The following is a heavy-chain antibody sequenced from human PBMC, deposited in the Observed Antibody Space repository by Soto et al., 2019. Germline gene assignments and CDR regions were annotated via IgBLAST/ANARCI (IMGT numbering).Heavy chain of an antibody. J-gene: IGHJ6*02. CDR2: IYPGDSDT. Sequence: PGESLKISCKASGYIFTSYWIGWVRQMPGKGLEWMGIIYPGDSDTRYSPSFQGQVTISADKSISTAYLQWSSLKASDTAMYYCARRSGDRSRSYGLDVWGPGTTVTVSS. CDR1: GYIFTSYW. D-gene: IGHD3-10*01. V-gene: IGHV5-51*01. CDR3: ARRSGDRSRSYGLDV.